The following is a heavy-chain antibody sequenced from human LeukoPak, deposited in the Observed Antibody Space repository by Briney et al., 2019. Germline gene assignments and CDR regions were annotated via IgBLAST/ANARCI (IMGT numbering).Heavy chain of an antibody. J-gene: IGHJ4*02. CDR2: IKEDGSEK. CDR3: ASGRGGSY. Sequence: GGSLRLSCAASGFTFSIYWMTRVRQAPGKGLEWVANIKEDGSEKYYVDSVKGRFTISRDNAKTSLYLQMNSLRTEDTAVYYCASGRGGSYWGQGTLVTVSS. CDR1: GFTFSIYW. V-gene: IGHV3-7*01. D-gene: IGHD1-26*01.